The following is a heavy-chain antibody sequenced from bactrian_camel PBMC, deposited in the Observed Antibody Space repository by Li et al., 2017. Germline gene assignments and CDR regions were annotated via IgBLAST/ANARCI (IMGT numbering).Heavy chain of an antibody. Sequence: HVQLVESGGGTVQPGGSLKLSCVASGFDFSAWWMYWVRQAPGKGVEWVASISDDSITTQCADFLNGRFTIFRDNAKNMMYLQMNSLKPEDTAVYYCVRHDTSTDTYSQPESQGTQVTVS. D-gene: IGHD1*01. CDR1: GFDFSAWW. J-gene: IGHJ4*01. CDR2: ISDDSITT. V-gene: IGHV3S6*01.